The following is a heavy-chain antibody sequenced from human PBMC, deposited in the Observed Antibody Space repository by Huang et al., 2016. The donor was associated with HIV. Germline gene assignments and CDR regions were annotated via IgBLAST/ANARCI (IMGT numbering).Heavy chain of an antibody. CDR3: AAGVCSDDNCDSGDYYYYGMDV. CDR1: GFTFSSSA. Sequence: QMQLVQSGPEVKRPGTSVRVSCKASGFTFSSSAVQWVRQARGQRLEWIGWIVVGRGNTKYAQKFQERGTITRDLSTSTGYMEVTRLTSEDTAVYYCAAGVCSDDNCDSGDYYYYGMDVWGQGTTVTVSS. D-gene: IGHD2-15*01. CDR2: IVVGRGNT. J-gene: IGHJ6*02. V-gene: IGHV1-58*01.